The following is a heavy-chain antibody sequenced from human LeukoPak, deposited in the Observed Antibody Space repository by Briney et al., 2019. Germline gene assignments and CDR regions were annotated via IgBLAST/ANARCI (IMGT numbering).Heavy chain of an antibody. Sequence: GASVTVSCKASGYTFTGYYMHWVRQAPGQGLEWMGWINPNSGGTNYAQKFQGRVTMTKDTSISTAYMELSRLRSDDTAVYYCARAHRYNWNLPPYWGQGTLVTVSS. V-gene: IGHV1-2*02. CDR1: GYTFTGYY. CDR2: INPNSGGT. J-gene: IGHJ4*02. CDR3: ARAHRYNWNLPPY. D-gene: IGHD1-20*01.